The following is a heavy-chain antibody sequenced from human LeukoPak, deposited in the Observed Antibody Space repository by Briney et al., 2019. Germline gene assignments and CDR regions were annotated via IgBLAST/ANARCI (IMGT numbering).Heavy chain of an antibody. CDR3: ARWGVIGLYYFDY. CDR1: GGSISSGDFY. J-gene: IGHJ4*02. Sequence: SQNPALPCTVSGGSISSGDFYWSLIRQPPRKGPEWVGYIYYSGSTYYNPSLKSRVTISVDTSKNQFSLKLSSVTAADTAVYYCARWGVIGLYYFDYWGQGTLVTVSS. V-gene: IGHV4-30-4*01. CDR2: IYYSGST. D-gene: IGHD3-10*01.